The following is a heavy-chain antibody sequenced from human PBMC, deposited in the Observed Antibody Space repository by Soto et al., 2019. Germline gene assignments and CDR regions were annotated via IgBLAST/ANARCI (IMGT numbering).Heavy chain of an antibody. CDR2: VSGSASST. D-gene: IGHD4-17*01. CDR3: AKERLALRPLAPAPPRVFDI. J-gene: IGHJ3*02. CDR1: GFTFSSYA. Sequence: EVQLLESGGGLVQPGGSLRLSCAASGFTFSSYAMSWVRQAPGKGLEWVSTVSGSASSTYYADSVKGRFTISRDNSKNTPYLQMNSLRADDTAVYYCAKERLALRPLAPAPPRVFDIRGQGTMVTVSS. V-gene: IGHV3-23*01.